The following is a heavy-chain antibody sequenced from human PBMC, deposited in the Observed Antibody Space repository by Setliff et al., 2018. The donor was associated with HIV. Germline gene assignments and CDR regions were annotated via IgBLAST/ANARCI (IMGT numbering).Heavy chain of an antibody. CDR2: IKQDGSEK. CDR1: GDSISSSSYY. D-gene: IGHD5-18*01. CDR3: ARESRRGNSYDFDY. V-gene: IGHV3-7*03. Sequence: ETLSLTCTVSGDSISSSSYYWGWIRQAPGKGLEWVANIKQDGSEKSYVDSVKGRFTISRDNAKNSLYLQMNSLRAEDTAVYYCARESRRGNSYDFDYWGQGTLVTVSS. J-gene: IGHJ4*02.